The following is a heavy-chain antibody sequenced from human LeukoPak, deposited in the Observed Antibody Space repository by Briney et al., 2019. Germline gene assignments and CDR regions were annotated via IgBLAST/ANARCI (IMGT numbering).Heavy chain of an antibody. V-gene: IGHV3-23*01. CDR3: AKDPYRASSGLVDY. Sequence: GGSLRLSCAASGFTFSTYALNWVRQAPGKGLEWLSQISRSGSTIYYADSVKGRFTISRDNSKNTLYLQMNSLRAEDTAVYYCAKDPYRASSGLVDYWGQGTLVTVSS. J-gene: IGHJ4*02. CDR1: GFTFSTYA. D-gene: IGHD5-12*01. CDR2: ISRSGSTI.